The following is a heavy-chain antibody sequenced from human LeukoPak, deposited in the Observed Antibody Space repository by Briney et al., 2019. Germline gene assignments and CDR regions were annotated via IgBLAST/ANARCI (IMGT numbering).Heavy chain of an antibody. Sequence: PSETLSLTCTVSGGSISSGDYYWSWLRQPPGKGLEWIGYIYYSGSTYYNPSLKSRVTMSVDTSKNQFSLKLSSVTAADTAVYYCARVVVVPAATGHAFDIWGQGTMVTVSS. D-gene: IGHD2-2*01. V-gene: IGHV4-30-4*01. CDR3: ARVVVVPAATGHAFDI. CDR1: GGSISSGDYY. CDR2: IYYSGST. J-gene: IGHJ3*02.